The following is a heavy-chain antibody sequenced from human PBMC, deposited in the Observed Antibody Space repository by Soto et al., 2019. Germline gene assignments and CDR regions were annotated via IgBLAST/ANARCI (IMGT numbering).Heavy chain of an antibody. V-gene: IGHV1-69*02. CDR3: ARGGPYSSGWYGYEY. CDR2: IIPILGIA. J-gene: IGHJ4*02. CDR1: GGTFSSYT. D-gene: IGHD6-19*01. Sequence: GASVKVSCKASGGTFSSYTINWVRQAPGQGLEWMGRIIPILGIANYAQKFQGRVTITADKSTSTAYMELSSLRSEDTAVYYCARGGPYSSGWYGYEYWGQGTLVTVSS.